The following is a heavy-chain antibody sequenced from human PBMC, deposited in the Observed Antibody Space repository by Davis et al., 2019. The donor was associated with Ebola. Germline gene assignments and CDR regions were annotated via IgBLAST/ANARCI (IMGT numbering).Heavy chain of an antibody. Sequence: DSVKGRFTISRDNAKNSLHLQMNSLRAEDTAVYYCAREEGVVVVPPAPDYYYGLDVWGQGTTVTVSS. J-gene: IGHJ6*02. D-gene: IGHD2-2*01. V-gene: IGHV3-7*01. CDR3: AREEGVVVVPPAPDYYYGLDV.